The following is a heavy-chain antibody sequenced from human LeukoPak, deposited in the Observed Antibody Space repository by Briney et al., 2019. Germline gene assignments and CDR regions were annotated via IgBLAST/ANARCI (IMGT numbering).Heavy chain of an antibody. J-gene: IGHJ3*02. CDR1: GYTFTAYY. Sequence: ASVKVSCKASGYTFTAYYIHWVRQAPGQGLEWMGRINPNSGGTNYAQKFQGRVTMTRDTSISTAYMELSRLKSDDTALYYCARAFQLWSDNDAFDIWGQGTMVTVSS. V-gene: IGHV1-2*06. CDR3: ARAFQLWSDNDAFDI. D-gene: IGHD5-18*01. CDR2: INPNSGGT.